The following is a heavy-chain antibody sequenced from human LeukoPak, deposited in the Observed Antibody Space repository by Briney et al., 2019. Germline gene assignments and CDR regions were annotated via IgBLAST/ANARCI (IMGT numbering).Heavy chain of an antibody. CDR3: ARDSGLGGYSFDS. D-gene: IGHD5-18*01. CDR2: ISTAGDT. J-gene: IGHJ4*02. Sequence: GGSLRLSCAASGFIFTSYDMHWVRQTQGKGLEWVSGISTAGDTYYQDSVKGRFSISRENARNSLYLQMNSLRAGDTAVYYCARDSGLGGYSFDSWGQGTLVSVSS. CDR1: GFIFTSYD. V-gene: IGHV3-13*04.